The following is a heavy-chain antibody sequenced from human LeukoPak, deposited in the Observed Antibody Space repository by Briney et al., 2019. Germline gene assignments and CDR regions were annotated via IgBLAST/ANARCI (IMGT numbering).Heavy chain of an antibody. CDR3: ARTGYSSGWYGGFDI. D-gene: IGHD6-19*01. CDR2: IYPGDSDS. J-gene: IGHJ3*02. V-gene: IGHV5-51*01. Sequence: GESLKISCKGSGYSFTNYWIGWVRQMSGKGLEWMGIIYPGDSDSRYSPSFQGQVTISADKSIITAYLQWSSLKASDTAMYYCARTGYSSGWYGGFDIWGQGTLVTVSS. CDR1: GYSFTNYW.